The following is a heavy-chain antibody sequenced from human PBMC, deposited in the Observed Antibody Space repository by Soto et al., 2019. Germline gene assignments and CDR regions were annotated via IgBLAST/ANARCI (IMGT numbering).Heavy chain of an antibody. Sequence: QVQLQQWGAGLLKPSETLSLTCAVYGGSFSGYYWSWIRQPPGKGLEWIGEINHSGSTNYNPSLKSRVTISVDTSKNQFSLKLSSVTAADTAVYYCARGVVVVVAAKYYYYYMDVWGKGTTVTVSS. D-gene: IGHD2-15*01. CDR2: INHSGST. J-gene: IGHJ6*03. CDR3: ARGVVVVVAAKYYYYYMDV. CDR1: GGSFSGYY. V-gene: IGHV4-34*01.